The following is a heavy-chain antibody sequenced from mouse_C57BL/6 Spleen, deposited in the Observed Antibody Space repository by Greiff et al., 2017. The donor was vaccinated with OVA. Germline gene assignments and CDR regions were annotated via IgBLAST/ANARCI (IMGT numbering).Heavy chain of an antibody. CDR1: GFTFSDYY. CDR2: INYDGSST. CDR3: ARVVYWYFDV. J-gene: IGHJ1*03. Sequence: EVMLVESEGGLVQPGSSMKLSCTASGFTFSDYYMAWVRQVPEKGLEWVANINYDGSSTYYLDSLKSRFIISRDNAKNILYLQMSRLKSEDTATYYCARVVYWYFDVWGTGTTVTVSS. D-gene: IGHD1-1*01. V-gene: IGHV5-16*01.